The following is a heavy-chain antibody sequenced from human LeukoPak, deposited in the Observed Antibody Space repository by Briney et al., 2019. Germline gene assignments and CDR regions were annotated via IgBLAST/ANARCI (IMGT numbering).Heavy chain of an antibody. Sequence: GGSLRLSCAASGFTFITYAFHWVRQAPGKGLEYVSAISNNGEDTYYADSVKGRFTISRDNSKNTLYLQMGSLRAEDMAVYYCVRGGGVVAGTYDYWGQGTLGTVSS. CDR1: GFTFITYA. CDR2: ISNNGEDT. CDR3: VRGGGVVAGTYDY. J-gene: IGHJ4*02. V-gene: IGHV3-64*02. D-gene: IGHD6-19*01.